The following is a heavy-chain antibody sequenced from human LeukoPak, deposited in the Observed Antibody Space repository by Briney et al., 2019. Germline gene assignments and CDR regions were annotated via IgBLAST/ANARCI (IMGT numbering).Heavy chain of an antibody. CDR1: GGSFSGYY. V-gene: IGHV4-34*01. CDR2: INHSGST. CDR3: ARGKRWLPTGFDY. J-gene: IGHJ4*02. Sequence: SETLSLTCAVYGGSFSGYYWSWIRQPPGKGLEWIGEINHSGSTNYNPSLKSRVTISVDTSKNQFSLKLSSVTAADTAVYYCARGKRWLPTGFDYWGQGTLVTVSS. D-gene: IGHD5-24*01.